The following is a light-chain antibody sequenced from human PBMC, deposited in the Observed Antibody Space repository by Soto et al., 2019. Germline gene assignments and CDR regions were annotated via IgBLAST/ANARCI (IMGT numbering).Light chain of an antibody. CDR3: QHYNNWPPWT. Sequence: EIVMTQSPATLSVSPGERATLSCRASQSVSSNLAWYQQKPGQAPRLLIYGASTRATGIPARFSGSGSGTEFTLTISSLQSEDFAVSYCQHYNNWPPWTFGQGNKVEIK. V-gene: IGKV3-15*01. CDR1: QSVSSN. J-gene: IGKJ1*01. CDR2: GAS.